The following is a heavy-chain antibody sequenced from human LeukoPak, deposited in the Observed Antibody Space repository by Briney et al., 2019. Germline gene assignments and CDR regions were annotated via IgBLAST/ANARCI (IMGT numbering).Heavy chain of an antibody. CDR2: IRYDGSNK. CDR1: GFTFSSYS. D-gene: IGHD3-22*01. V-gene: IGHV3-30*02. CDR3: ARDQYYYDSSGYSY. Sequence: AGGSLRLSCAASGFTFSSYSMNWVRQAPGKGLEWVAFIRYDGSNKYYADSVKGRFTISRDNAKNSLYLQMNSLRAEDTAVYYCARDQYYYDSSGYSYWGQGTLVTVSS. J-gene: IGHJ4*02.